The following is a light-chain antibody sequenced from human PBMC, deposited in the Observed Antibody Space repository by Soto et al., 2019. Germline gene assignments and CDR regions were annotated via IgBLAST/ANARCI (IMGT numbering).Light chain of an antibody. V-gene: IGKV1-39*01. Sequence: DIQMNQSPSVLSASVGDRVTLTCRASQKIHNYLHWYQQKPGRAPELLIFAASILRSGVSSRFSACGSGTEFALSINGLQLDDFANYYCQQSDISQNTFGPGAKLDI. J-gene: IGKJ2*01. CDR3: QQSDISQNT. CDR2: AAS. CDR1: QKIHNY.